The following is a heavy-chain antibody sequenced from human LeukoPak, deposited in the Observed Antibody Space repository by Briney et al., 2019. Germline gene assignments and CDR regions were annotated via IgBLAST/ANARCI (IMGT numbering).Heavy chain of an antibody. J-gene: IGHJ4*02. Sequence: GESLKISCQGSGHSFTTNWIAWVRQMPGKGREWMGTIYPGDSDTRYSPSFRGQVTISADKSISTTYLQWSSLKASDTAMYYCARHYASGTYYNPLGYWGQGTLVTVSS. CDR1: GHSFTTNW. CDR2: IYPGDSDT. CDR3: ARHYASGTYYNPLGY. D-gene: IGHD3-10*01. V-gene: IGHV5-51*01.